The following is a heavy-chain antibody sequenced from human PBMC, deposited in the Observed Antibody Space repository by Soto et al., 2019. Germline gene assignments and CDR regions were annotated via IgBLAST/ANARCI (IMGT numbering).Heavy chain of an antibody. CDR3: ARALEYSSSDAFDI. CDR2: INPNSGGT. Sequence: ASVKVSCKASGYTFTVYYMHWVRQAPGQGLEWMGWINPNSGGTNYAQKFQGWVTMTRDTSISTAYMELSRLRSDDTAVYYCARALEYSSSDAFDIWGQGTMVTVSS. J-gene: IGHJ3*02. D-gene: IGHD6-6*01. V-gene: IGHV1-2*04. CDR1: GYTFTVYY.